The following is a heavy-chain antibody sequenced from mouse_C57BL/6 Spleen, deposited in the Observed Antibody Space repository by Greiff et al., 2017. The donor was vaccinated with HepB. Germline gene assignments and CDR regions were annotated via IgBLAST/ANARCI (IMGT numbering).Heavy chain of an antibody. Sequence: KLVESEGGLVQPGSSMKLSCTASGFTFSDYYMAWVRQVPEKGLEWVANINYDGSSTYYLDSLKSRFIISRDNAKNILYLQMSSLKSEDTATYYCAREDGSSWGNFDYWGQGTTLTVSS. D-gene: IGHD1-1*01. CDR2: INYDGSST. V-gene: IGHV5-16*01. J-gene: IGHJ2*01. CDR1: GFTFSDYY. CDR3: AREDGSSWGNFDY.